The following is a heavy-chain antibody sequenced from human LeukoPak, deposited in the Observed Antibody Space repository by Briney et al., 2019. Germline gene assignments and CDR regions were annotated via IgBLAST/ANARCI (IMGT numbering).Heavy chain of an antibody. D-gene: IGHD3-10*01. CDR1: TFALCSYD. V-gene: IGHV3-48*03. CDR2: ISRSGSRI. Sequence: GSLRLSCSASTFALCSYDMKWVRQAPGKGLEWGSYISRSGSRIYNADSVKGRFPISRDNAEDSRFLQMHSLRAEDTAVYYCAREGSSYAPSAPFFFDFWGQGTLVTVSS. J-gene: IGHJ4*02. CDR3: AREGSSYAPSAPFFFDF.